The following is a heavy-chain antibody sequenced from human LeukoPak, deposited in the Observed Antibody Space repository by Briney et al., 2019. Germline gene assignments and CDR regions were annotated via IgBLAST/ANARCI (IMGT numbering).Heavy chain of an antibody. V-gene: IGHV3-21*01. CDR3: AREISGWYYFDY. D-gene: IGHD6-19*01. CDR1: GFTFSSYS. J-gene: IGHJ4*02. Sequence: GGSLRLSCAASGFTFSSYSMNWVRQAPGKGLEWVSSISSSSSYIYYADSVKGRLTISRDNAKNSLYLQMNSLRAEDTAVYYCAREISGWYYFDYWGQGTLVTVSS. CDR2: ISSSSSYI.